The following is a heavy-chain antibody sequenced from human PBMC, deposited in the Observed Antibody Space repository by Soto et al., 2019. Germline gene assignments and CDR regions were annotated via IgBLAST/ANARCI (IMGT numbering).Heavy chain of an antibody. J-gene: IGHJ4*02. V-gene: IGHV3-48*01. D-gene: IGHD4-17*01. CDR1: GFTFSSYS. CDR3: ARDDYGDFNFDY. CDR2: ISSSGDTT. Sequence: GGSLRLSCAASGFTFSSYSMNWVRQAPGKGLEWVSYISSSGDTTYYADSVKGRFTISRDIAKNSLFLQMSSLRAEDTAVYYCARDDYGDFNFDYWGQGTLVTVSS.